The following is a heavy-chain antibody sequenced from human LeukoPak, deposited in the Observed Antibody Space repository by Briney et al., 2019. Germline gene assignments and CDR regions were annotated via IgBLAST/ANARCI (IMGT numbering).Heavy chain of an antibody. Sequence: GESQKISCKCSGYSFTSYWIGWVRQMPGKGLEWMGIIYPGDSDTRYSPSFQGQVHISVDKSISTAYLQWSSLKASDTAIYYCAKIDRQYCSRSSCYALDYWGQGTQVTVSS. CDR2: IYPGDSDT. J-gene: IGHJ4*02. CDR3: AKIDRQYCSRSSCYALDY. CDR1: GYSFTSYW. D-gene: IGHD2-2*01. V-gene: IGHV5-51*01.